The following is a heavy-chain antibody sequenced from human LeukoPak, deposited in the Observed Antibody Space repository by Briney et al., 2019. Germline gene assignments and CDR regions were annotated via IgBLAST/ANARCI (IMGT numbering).Heavy chain of an antibody. Sequence: PGGSLRLSCVASGFTFSSYALSWVRQAPGKGLEWVANMKQDGSEKYYVDSVKGRFTISRDNAKNSLYLQMNSLRAEDTAVYYCARGQGRGYWGQGTLVTVSS. J-gene: IGHJ4*02. V-gene: IGHV3-7*04. CDR3: ARGQGRGY. CDR2: MKQDGSEK. CDR1: GFTFSSYA.